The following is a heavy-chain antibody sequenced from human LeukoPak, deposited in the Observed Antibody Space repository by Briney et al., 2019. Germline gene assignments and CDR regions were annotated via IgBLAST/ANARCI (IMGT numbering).Heavy chain of an antibody. CDR3: AFSSVYGGKLDY. V-gene: IGHV1-8*03. D-gene: IGHD4-23*01. CDR1: GYTFTSYD. CDR2: MNPNSGNT. J-gene: IGHJ4*02. Sequence: RASVKVSCKASGYTFTSYDINWVRQATGQGLEWMGWMNPNSGNTGYAQKFQGRVTITRNTSISTAYMELSSLRSEGTAVYCCAFSSVYGGKLDYWGQGTLVTVSS.